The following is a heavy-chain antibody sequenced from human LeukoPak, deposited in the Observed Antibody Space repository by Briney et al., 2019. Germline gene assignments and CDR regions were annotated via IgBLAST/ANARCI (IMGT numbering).Heavy chain of an antibody. CDR3: AREVGMLLWFGETDYYYMDV. V-gene: IGHV4-59*01. CDR1: GGSISSYY. J-gene: IGHJ6*03. Sequence: SETLSLTCTVSGGSISSYYWSWIRQPPGKGLEWIGYIYYSGSTNYNPSLKSRVTISVDTSKNQFSLKLSSVTAADTAVYYCAREVGMLLWFGETDYYYMDVWGKGTTVTISS. CDR2: IYYSGST. D-gene: IGHD3-10*01.